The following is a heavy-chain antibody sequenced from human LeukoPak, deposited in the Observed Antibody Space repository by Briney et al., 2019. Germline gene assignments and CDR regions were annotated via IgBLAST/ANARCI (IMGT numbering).Heavy chain of an antibody. Sequence: SETLSLTCTVSGGSITSYYWGWIRQPPGKGLEWIGSIYHSGSTYYNPSLKSRVTISVDTSKNQFSLKLSSVTAADTAVYYCARDLTMVRGVIGYWGQGTLVTVSS. CDR3: ARDLTMVRGVIGY. CDR1: GGSITSYY. J-gene: IGHJ4*02. V-gene: IGHV4-38-2*02. D-gene: IGHD3-10*01. CDR2: IYHSGST.